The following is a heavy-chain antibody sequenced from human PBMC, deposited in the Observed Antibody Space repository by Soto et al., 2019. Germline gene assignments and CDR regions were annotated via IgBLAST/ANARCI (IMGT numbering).Heavy chain of an antibody. Sequence: GASVKVSCKASGYMFTGFYLHWARQAPGQGLEWMGWINPNNGVTTYAKNFQGRVTMTRDSSISTAYMELSSLRPDDTAVYFCAAAAIPVAGRHPDFWGQGTVVPVSS. CDR2: INPNNGVT. CDR1: GYMFTGFY. J-gene: IGHJ4*02. V-gene: IGHV1-2*02. D-gene: IGHD6-19*01. CDR3: AAAAIPVAGRHPDF.